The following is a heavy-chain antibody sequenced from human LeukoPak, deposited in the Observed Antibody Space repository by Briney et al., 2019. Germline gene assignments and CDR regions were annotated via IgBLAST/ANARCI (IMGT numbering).Heavy chain of an antibody. CDR1: GGAISSYY. D-gene: IGHD2-21*02. CDR2: IYYSGST. V-gene: IGHV4-59*01. Sequence: SETLSLTCTVSGGAISSYYCSWIRQPPGKGLEWIGYIYYSGSTNYNPSLKSRVTISVDTPRNQFSLKLSSVIAAHTAVYYCARKRSYCGGDCPNFDYWGQGTLVTVSS. CDR3: ARKRSYCGGDCPNFDY. J-gene: IGHJ4*02.